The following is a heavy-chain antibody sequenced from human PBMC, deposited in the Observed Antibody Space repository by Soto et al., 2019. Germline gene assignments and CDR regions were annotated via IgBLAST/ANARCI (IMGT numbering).Heavy chain of an antibody. CDR3: ARDSTHRLFDY. CDR2: IWFDGSNE. CDR1: GFTFSSYG. J-gene: IGHJ4*02. V-gene: IGHV3-33*01. Sequence: QVDLVESGGGVVQPGRSLRLSCAASGFTFSSYGMHWVRQAPGKGLEWLAVIWFDGSNECYADSVKGRFTVSRDNSKNTLYLQVNSLRAEDTAVYYCARDSTHRLFDYWGQGTLVTVSS.